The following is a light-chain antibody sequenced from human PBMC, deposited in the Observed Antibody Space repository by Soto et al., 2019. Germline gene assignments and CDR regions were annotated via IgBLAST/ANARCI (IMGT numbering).Light chain of an antibody. CDR2: GNS. V-gene: IGLV1-40*01. CDR1: SSKIGAGYD. CDR3: QSYDSSLSAVV. Sequence: QSVLTQPPSVSGAPGQRGTISCTGSSSKIGAGYDVHWYQQLPGTAPKLLIYGNSNRPSGVPDRFSGSKSGTSASLAITGLQAEDEADYYCQSYDSSLSAVVFGGGTKLTVL. J-gene: IGLJ2*01.